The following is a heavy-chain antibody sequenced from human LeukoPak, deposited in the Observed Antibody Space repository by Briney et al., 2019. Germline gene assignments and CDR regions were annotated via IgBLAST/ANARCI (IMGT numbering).Heavy chain of an antibody. CDR2: ISSSSSYI. CDR3: ARVLITMVRGVGLDY. D-gene: IGHD3-10*01. CDR1: GFTFSTYS. V-gene: IGHV3-21*01. J-gene: IGHJ4*02. Sequence: PGGSLRLSCAASGFTFSTYSINWVRQAPGRGLEWVSSISSSSSYIYYADSAKGRFTISRDNAKNSLYLQMNSLRAEDTAVYYCARVLITMVRGVGLDYWGQGTLVTVSS.